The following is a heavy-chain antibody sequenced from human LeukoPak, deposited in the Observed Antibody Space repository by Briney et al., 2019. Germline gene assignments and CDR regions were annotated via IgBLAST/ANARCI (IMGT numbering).Heavy chain of an antibody. CDR3: TRDTIGSLDY. Sequence: HPGGSLTLSCVASGFIFSRYGMHWVRQAPGKGLEWVANIKQDGSTKHYADSLKGRFTISRDNPKNSLFLQMNNLRADDTAIYYCTRDTIGSLDYWGQGILVTVAS. CDR1: GFIFSRYG. CDR2: IKQDGSTK. V-gene: IGHV3-7*01. J-gene: IGHJ4*02. D-gene: IGHD1-26*01.